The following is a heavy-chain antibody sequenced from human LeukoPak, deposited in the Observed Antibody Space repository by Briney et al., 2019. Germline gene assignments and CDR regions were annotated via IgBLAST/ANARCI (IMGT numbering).Heavy chain of an antibody. CDR3: ARVSEAAAGTGYFDY. V-gene: IGHV4-59*01. Sequence: PSETLSLTCTVSGGSIGRNYWNWIRQPPGKGLEWIGNIYYSETTNYNPSLKSRVSISVDTSKNLLSLKLTSVTGADTAVCYCARVSEAAAGTGYFDYWGQGTLVTVSS. J-gene: IGHJ4*02. CDR1: GGSIGRNY. D-gene: IGHD6-13*01. CDR2: IYYSETT.